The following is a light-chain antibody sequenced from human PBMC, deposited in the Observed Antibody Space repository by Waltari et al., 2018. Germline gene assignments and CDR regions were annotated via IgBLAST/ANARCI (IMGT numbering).Light chain of an antibody. V-gene: IGKV1-39*01. Sequence: DIQMTQSPSSLSASVGDRVTITCRASQTISDYLNWYQQKAWKAPKLLIYAASSLQSGVPSRFSGSGSGTDFTLTISSLQPEDFAVYYCQQRKIWPPLTFGGGTKVE. CDR2: AAS. CDR3: QQRKIWPPLT. CDR1: QTISDY. J-gene: IGKJ4*01.